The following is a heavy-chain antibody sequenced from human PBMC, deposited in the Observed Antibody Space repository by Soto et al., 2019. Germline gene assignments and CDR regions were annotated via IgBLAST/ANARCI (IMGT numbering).Heavy chain of an antibody. CDR1: GGSISSGGYY. Sequence: SETLSLTCTVSGGSISSGGYYWSWIRQHPGKGLEWIGYIYYSGSTYYNPSLKSRVTISVDTSKNQFSLKLSSVTAADTAVYYCARSGRLRLEAYQLDYWGQGTLVTVSS. CDR3: ARSGRLRLEAYQLDY. V-gene: IGHV4-31*03. CDR2: IYYSGST. J-gene: IGHJ4*02. D-gene: IGHD2-2*01.